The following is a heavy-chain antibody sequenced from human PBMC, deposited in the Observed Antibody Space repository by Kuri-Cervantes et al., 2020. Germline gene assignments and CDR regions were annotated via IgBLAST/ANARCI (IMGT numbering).Heavy chain of an antibody. D-gene: IGHD3-10*01. V-gene: IGHV1-8*01. CDR1: GYTFTSYD. CDR3: AKDKGSGSYNYYYGMDV. Sequence: ASVKVSCKASGYTFTSYDINWVRQATGQGLEWMGWMNPNSGNTGYAQKFQGRVTMTRNTSISTAYMELSSLRSEDTALYYCAKDKGSGSYNYYYGMDVWGQGTTVTVSS. CDR2: MNPNSGNT. J-gene: IGHJ6*02.